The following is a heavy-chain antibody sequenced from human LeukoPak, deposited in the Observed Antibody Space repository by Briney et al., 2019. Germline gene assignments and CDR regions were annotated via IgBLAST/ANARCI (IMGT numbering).Heavy chain of an antibody. CDR1: GGSFSGYY. Sequence: SETLSLTCAVYGGSFSGYYWSWIRQPPGKGLEWIGEINHSGSTNCNPSLKSRVTISVDTSKNHFSLKLSSVTAADTAVYYCARVRATGAFDHWGQGTLVTVSS. CDR3: ARVRATGAFDH. J-gene: IGHJ4*02. V-gene: IGHV4-34*01. CDR2: INHSGST. D-gene: IGHD5-12*01.